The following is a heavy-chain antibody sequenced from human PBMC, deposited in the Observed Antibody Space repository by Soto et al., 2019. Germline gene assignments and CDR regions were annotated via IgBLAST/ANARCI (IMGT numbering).Heavy chain of an antibody. Sequence: GGSLRLSCAASGFTFSSYWMSWVRQAPGKGLEWVANIKQDGSEKYYVDSVKGRFTISRDNAKNSLYLQMNSLRAEDTAVYYCARDTLTYYYDSSDYWGQGTLVTVSS. J-gene: IGHJ4*02. D-gene: IGHD3-22*01. CDR3: ARDTLTYYYDSSDY. CDR1: GFTFSSYW. CDR2: IKQDGSEK. V-gene: IGHV3-7*01.